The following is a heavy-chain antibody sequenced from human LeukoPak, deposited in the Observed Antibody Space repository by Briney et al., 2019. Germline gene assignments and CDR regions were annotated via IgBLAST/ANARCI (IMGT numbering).Heavy chain of an antibody. CDR1: GYTFTSYY. CDR2: INPSGGST. Sequence: ASVKVSCKASGYTFTSYYMHWVRQAPGQGLGWMGIINPSGGSTSYAQKFQGRVTMTRDTSTSTVYMELSSLRSEDTAVYYCARDGSSSSSAASDYYYYGMDVWGQGTTVTVSS. CDR3: ARDGSSSSSAASDYYYYGMDV. J-gene: IGHJ6*02. D-gene: IGHD6-13*01. V-gene: IGHV1-46*01.